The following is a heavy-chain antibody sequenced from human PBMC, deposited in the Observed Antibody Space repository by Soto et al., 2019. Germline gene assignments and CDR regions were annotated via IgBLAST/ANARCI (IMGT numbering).Heavy chain of an antibody. J-gene: IGHJ6*02. V-gene: IGHV3-15*07. Sequence: EVQLVESGGGLVEPGGSLRLSCAASGFNFINAWMHWVRQAPGQGLEWVGRIKSKTDGGTTDYAAPVKGRLIISRDDSKNTLYLQINGLKMEDTAVYYCSALGVWGQGTTVTVSS. CDR3: SALGV. CDR1: GFNFINAW. D-gene: IGHD1-26*01. CDR2: IKSKTDGGTT.